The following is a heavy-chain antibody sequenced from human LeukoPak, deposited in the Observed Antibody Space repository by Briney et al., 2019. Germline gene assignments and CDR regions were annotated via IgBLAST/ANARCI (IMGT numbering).Heavy chain of an antibody. Sequence: PGGSLRLSCAVSGITVSGNYMSWVRQAPGKGLEWVSLIYSGGTTYYADSVKGRFTISRDNSKNTLYLQMNSLRAEDTAVYYCARRAGGYSHPYDYWGQGILVTVSS. CDR3: ARRAGGYSHPYDY. CDR1: GITVSGNY. CDR2: IYSGGTT. D-gene: IGHD4-23*01. J-gene: IGHJ4*02. V-gene: IGHV3-53*01.